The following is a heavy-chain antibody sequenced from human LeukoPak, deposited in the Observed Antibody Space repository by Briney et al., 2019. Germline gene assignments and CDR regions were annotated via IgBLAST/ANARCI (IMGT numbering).Heavy chain of an antibody. CDR2: IYYSGST. CDR1: GGPISSYY. J-gene: IGHJ4*02. V-gene: IGHV4-59*08. D-gene: IGHD4-17*01. CDR3: ASTHGDYFDY. Sequence: PSETLSLTCTVSGGPISSYYWSWIRQPPGKGLEWIGYIYYSGSTNYNPSLKSRVTISVDTSKNQFSLKLSSVTAADTAVYYCASTHGDYFDYWGQGTLVTVSS.